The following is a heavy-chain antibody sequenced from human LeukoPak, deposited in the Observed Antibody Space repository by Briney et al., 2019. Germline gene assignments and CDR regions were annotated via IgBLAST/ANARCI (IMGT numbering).Heavy chain of an antibody. CDR3: VRLYDDYTNGHFDS. CDR1: GFSFSIYT. CDR2: ISSSSSTI. V-gene: IGHV3-48*04. Sequence: GGSLRLSCAASGFSFSIYTMNWVRQAPGKGLEWVSYISSSSSTIYYADSVKGRFTISRHNAKNSLYLQLNSLRAEDTAVYYCVRLYDDYTNGHFDSWGQGTLVTVSS. D-gene: IGHD4-11*01. J-gene: IGHJ4*02.